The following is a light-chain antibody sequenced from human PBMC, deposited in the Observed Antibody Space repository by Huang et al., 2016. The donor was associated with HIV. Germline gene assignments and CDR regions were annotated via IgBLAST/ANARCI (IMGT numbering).Light chain of an antibody. Sequence: EIVLTQSPGTLSLCPGERATLSCRASQSVSSSYLAWYQQKPGQAPRLLIYGASSRATGLPDRVGGSGSGTDFTLTISRLEPEDFAVDYCQQYGSSPRTFGQGTKVEIK. V-gene: IGKV3-20*01. CDR3: QQYGSSPRT. CDR1: QSVSSSY. J-gene: IGKJ1*01. CDR2: GAS.